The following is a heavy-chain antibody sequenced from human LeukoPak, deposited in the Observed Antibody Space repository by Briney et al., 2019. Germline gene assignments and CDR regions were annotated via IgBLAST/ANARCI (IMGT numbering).Heavy chain of an antibody. J-gene: IGHJ4*02. CDR2: IYTSGST. CDR1: GGSISSGSYY. Sequence: PSQTLSLTCTVSGGSISSGSYYWSWIRQPAGKGLEWIGRIYTSGSTNYNPSLKSRVTISVDTSKNQFSLKLSSVTAADTAVYYCARHYNLAAAGTDWGQGTLVTVSS. D-gene: IGHD6-13*01. V-gene: IGHV4-61*02. CDR3: ARHYNLAAAGTD.